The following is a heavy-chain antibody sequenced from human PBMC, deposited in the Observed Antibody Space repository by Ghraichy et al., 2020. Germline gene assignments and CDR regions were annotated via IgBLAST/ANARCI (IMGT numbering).Heavy chain of an antibody. CDR1: GYTFTGYY. V-gene: IGHV1-2*02. D-gene: IGHD1-7*01. J-gene: IGHJ3*02. Sequence: ASVKVSCKASGYTFTGYYMHWVRQAPGQGLEWMGWINPNSGGTNYAQKFQGRVTMTRDTSISTAYMELSRLRSDDTAVYYCARITGTIEWDAFDIWGQGTMVTVSS. CDR2: INPNSGGT. CDR3: ARITGTIEWDAFDI.